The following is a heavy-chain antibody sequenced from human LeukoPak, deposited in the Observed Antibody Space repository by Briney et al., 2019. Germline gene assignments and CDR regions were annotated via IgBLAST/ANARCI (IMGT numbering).Heavy chain of an antibody. V-gene: IGHV1-69*13. Sequence: SVKVSCKASGGTFSSXXXSWVRQAPGQGXXXXXXXXXXFGTAXXXXXXXXXXXXTADXSTSTAYKELSSLRSEDTAVYYCAXXPXXGSGSYYGGNFDYWGQGTLVTVSS. CDR3: AXXPXXGSGSYYGGNFDY. CDR2: XXXXFGTA. CDR1: GGTFSSXX. J-gene: IGHJ4*02. D-gene: IGHD3-10*01.